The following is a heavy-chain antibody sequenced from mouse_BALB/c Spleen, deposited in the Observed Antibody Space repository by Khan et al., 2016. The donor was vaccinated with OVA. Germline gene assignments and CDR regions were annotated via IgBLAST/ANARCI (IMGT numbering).Heavy chain of an antibody. D-gene: IGHD2-10*01. CDR1: GFTFTNYG. J-gene: IGHJ4*01. V-gene: IGHV9-3-1*01. CDR2: INTYTGEP. CDR3: ACTPYYSDVMGY. Sequence: QIQLVQSGPELKKPGETVKISCKVSGFTFTNYGLNWVKQAPGEGLKWLGWINTYTGEPTYAADFTGRIAFSLKTSAHTDYMQINNIKNEDTATYFCACTPYYSDVMGYWGQGTSVTVSS.